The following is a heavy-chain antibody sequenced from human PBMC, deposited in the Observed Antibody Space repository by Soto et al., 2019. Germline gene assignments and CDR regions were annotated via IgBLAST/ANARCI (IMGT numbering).Heavy chain of an antibody. CDR2: IWYDGSKK. CDR1: GFTISSYG. V-gene: IGHV3-33*01. D-gene: IGHD3-16*02. J-gene: IGHJ6*03. Sequence: GGSLRLSCAASGFTISSYGVHWVRKAPGKGLEWVAVIWYDGSKKYYADSVKGRFTISRDNSKNTLYLQMNSLRAEDTAVYYCARDSGRRGWERSLNAPLGYMDVWGKGTTVTASS. CDR3: ARDSGRRGWERSLNAPLGYMDV.